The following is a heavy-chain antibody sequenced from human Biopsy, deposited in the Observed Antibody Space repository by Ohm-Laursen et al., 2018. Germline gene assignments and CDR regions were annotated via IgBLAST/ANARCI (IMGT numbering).Heavy chain of an antibody. CDR2: FAPENGKT. V-gene: IGHV1-24*01. CDR1: GYTLTALS. Sequence: SSVKVSCKVSGYTLTALSMHWVRQAPGRGLEWMGGFAPENGKTIYAQKFQGRITMTEDTSTGTAYMELSSLRSEDTAVYYCAADINVWNVNYWGQGTQVTVSS. J-gene: IGHJ4*02. CDR3: AADINVWNVNY. D-gene: IGHD1-1*01.